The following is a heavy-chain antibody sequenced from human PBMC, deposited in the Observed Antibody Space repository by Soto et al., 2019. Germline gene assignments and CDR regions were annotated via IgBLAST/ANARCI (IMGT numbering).Heavy chain of an antibody. J-gene: IGHJ4*02. CDR1: GYTWNTYY. Sequence: ASVKVSCKPSGYTWNTYYLHWVLQAPGQGLEWMGIIHPSGGGSTYAQKFLGRVTMTRDTSASTVFMELSSLRSADTAVYYCARAVAVPADFDYWGPGTLVTVS. CDR3: ARAVAVPADFDY. V-gene: IGHV1-46*02. CDR2: IHPSGGGS. D-gene: IGHD6-19*01.